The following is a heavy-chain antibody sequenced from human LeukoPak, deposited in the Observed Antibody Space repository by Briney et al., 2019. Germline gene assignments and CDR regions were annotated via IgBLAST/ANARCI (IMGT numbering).Heavy chain of an antibody. CDR3: ARLAYDSSGYDAFDI. CDR2: IYHSGST. CDR1: GYSISSGYY. V-gene: IGHV4-38-2*02. J-gene: IGHJ3*02. D-gene: IGHD3-22*01. Sequence: TSETLSLTCTVSGYSISSGYYWGWIRQPPGKGLEWIGSIYHSGSTYYNPSLKSRVTISVDTSKNQFSLKLSSVTAADTAVYYCARLAYDSSGYDAFDIWGQGTMVTVSS.